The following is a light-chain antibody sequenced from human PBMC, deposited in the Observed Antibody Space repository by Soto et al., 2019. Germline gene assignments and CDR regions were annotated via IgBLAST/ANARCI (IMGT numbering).Light chain of an antibody. CDR1: QSISSY. Sequence: DIQMTQSPSSLSASVGDRVTITCRASQSISSYLTWYQQKPGKAPKLLIYAASSLQSGVPSRFSGSGSGTDFTFTISSLQPEAFETYHCHRRHCTPPRTFGQGTKVDIK. CDR2: AAS. CDR3: HRRHCTPPRT. J-gene: IGKJ1*01. V-gene: IGKV1-39*01.